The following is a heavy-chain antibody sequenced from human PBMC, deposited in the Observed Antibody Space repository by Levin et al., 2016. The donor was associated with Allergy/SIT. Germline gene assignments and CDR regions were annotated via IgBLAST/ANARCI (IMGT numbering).Heavy chain of an antibody. V-gene: IGHV4-4*02. D-gene: IGHD2/OR15-2a*01. CDR3: ARNILTSILYFDY. CDR1: GGSMGSSGW. Sequence: SETLSLTCTVSGGSMGSSGWWTWVRQPPGKGLEWIGEISLGGNTNYNPSLRSRVTMSVDKSKNQFTLKLSSVTAADTAVYYCARNILTSILYFDYWGQGTLVTVSS. CDR2: ISLGGNT. J-gene: IGHJ4*02.